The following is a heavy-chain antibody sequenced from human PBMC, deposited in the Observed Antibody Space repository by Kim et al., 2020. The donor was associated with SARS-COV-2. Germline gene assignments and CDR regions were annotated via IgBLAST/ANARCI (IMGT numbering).Heavy chain of an antibody. CDR2: IYPGDSDT. J-gene: IGHJ3*02. CDR1: GYSFTSYW. V-gene: IGHV5-51*01. CDR3: ARTRRVRYFDWLPPPNAFDI. Sequence: GESLKISCKGSGYSFTSYWIGWVRQMPGKGLEWMGIIYPGDSDTRYSPSFQGQVTISADKSISTAYLQWSSLKASDTAMYYCARTRRVRYFDWLPPPNAFDIWGQGTMVTVSS. D-gene: IGHD3-9*01.